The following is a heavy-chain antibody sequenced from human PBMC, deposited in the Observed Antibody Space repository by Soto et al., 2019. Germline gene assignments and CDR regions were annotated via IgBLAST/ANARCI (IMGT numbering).Heavy chain of an antibody. CDR2: INPNGYTS. D-gene: IGHD3-10*01. CDR3: ARDIHGAFPTMVY. CDR1: GYTFMNYY. Sequence: ASVKVSCKASGYTFMNYYIHWVRQAPGQGLEWMGIINPNGYTSTLAQKFQGRLTVTSDTSTSTVYMELGSLSSEDTAVYYCARDIHGAFPTMVYWGQGSLVTVSS. J-gene: IGHJ4*02. V-gene: IGHV1-46*01.